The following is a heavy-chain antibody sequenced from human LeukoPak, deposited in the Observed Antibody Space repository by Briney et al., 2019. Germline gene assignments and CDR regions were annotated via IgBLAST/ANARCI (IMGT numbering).Heavy chain of an antibody. J-gene: IGHJ4*02. V-gene: IGHV3-23*01. CDR2: ISGSGGST. D-gene: IGHD2-15*01. CDR3: GKDGKGGGGSGGGDY. Sequence: GGSLRLSCAASGFTFSSYAMSWVRQAPGKGLEWVSAISGSGGSTYYADSVKGRFTISRDNSKNTLYLQMNSLRAEDSAVYYCGKDGKGGGGSGGGDYWGQGTLVTVSS. CDR1: GFTFSSYA.